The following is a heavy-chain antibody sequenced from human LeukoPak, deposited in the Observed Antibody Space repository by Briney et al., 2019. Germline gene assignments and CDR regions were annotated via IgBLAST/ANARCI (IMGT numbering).Heavy chain of an antibody. CDR1: GYSISSGYY. CDR3: ARHRGWLQFGFDY. D-gene: IGHD5-24*01. V-gene: IGHV4-38-2*01. CDR2: IYHSGST. Sequence: PSETLSLTCAVSGYSISSGYYWGWIRQPPGKGLEWIGSIYHSGSTYYNPSLKSRVTISVDTSKNQFSLKLSSVTAADTAVYYCARHRGWLQFGFDYWGQGTLVTVSS. J-gene: IGHJ4*02.